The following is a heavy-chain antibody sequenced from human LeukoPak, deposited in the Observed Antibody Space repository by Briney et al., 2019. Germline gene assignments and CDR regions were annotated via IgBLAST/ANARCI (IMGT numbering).Heavy chain of an antibody. CDR1: GIIFSGYA. J-gene: IGHJ4*02. CDR3: AKVFSRSFDY. D-gene: IGHD2-2*01. V-gene: IGHV3-23*01. Sequence: GGSLRLSCAASGIIFSGYAMSWVRQAPGKGLEWVSSVTGDGDTTYYADSVKGRFTISRDNSKNTLSLQMSSLRAEDTALYYCAKVFSRSFDYWGQATPVTVSS. CDR2: VTGDGDTT.